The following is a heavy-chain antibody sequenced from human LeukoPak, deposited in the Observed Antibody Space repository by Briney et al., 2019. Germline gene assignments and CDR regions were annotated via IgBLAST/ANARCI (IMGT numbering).Heavy chain of an antibody. CDR3: ARHFHPAESTGGYFDL. J-gene: IGHJ2*01. CDR1: GYTFTSYY. Sequence: ASVKVSCKASGYTFTSYYMHWVRQAPGQGLEWMGIINPSGGSTSYAQKFQGRVTMTRDTSTSTVYMELSSLKASDTAMYYCARHFHPAESTGGYFDLWGRGTLVTVSA. V-gene: IGHV1-46*01. D-gene: IGHD1-14*01. CDR2: INPSGGST.